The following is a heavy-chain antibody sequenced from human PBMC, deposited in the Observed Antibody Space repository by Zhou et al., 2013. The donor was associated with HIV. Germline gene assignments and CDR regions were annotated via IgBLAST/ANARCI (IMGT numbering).Heavy chain of an antibody. V-gene: IGHV1-69*12. CDR3: ARSTDLWIGELSYYSGMDV. CDR2: IIPIFGTA. J-gene: IGHJ6*02. CDR1: GGTFSSYA. Sequence: QVQLVQSGAEVKKPGSSVKVSCKASGGTFSSYAISWVRQAPGQGLEWMGGIIPIFGTANYAQKFQGRVTITADESTSTAYMELSSLRSEDTAVYYCARSTDLWIGELSYYSGMDVWGQGTTVTVSS. D-gene: IGHD3-10*01.